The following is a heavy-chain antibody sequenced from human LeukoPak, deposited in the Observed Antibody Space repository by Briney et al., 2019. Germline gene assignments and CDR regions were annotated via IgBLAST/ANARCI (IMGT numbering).Heavy chain of an antibody. CDR3: ARGSGYFDWLSPYYYYGMDV. V-gene: IGHV1-2*02. J-gene: IGHJ6*02. D-gene: IGHD3-9*01. CDR2: INDNSGGT. Sequence: GSVKVSCKASGYTFTGYYMHWVRQAPGQGLEWMGWINDNSGGTNYAQKFQGRVTMTRDTSISTAYMELSRLRSDDTAVYYCARGSGYFDWLSPYYYYGMDVWGQGTTVTVSS. CDR1: GYTFTGYY.